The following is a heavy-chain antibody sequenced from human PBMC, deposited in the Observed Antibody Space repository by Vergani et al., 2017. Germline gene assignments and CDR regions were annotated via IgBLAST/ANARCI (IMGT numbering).Heavy chain of an antibody. CDR3: ARDSLYCSSPSCYVGRDWFDP. CDR1: GDTFTSYY. D-gene: IGHD2-2*01. CDR2: INSSGGST. J-gene: IGHJ5*02. V-gene: IGHV1-46*01. Sequence: QVQLVQSGAEVKKPGASVKVSCKASGDTFTSYYMHWVRQAPGQGLEWMGIINSSGGSTRYAQKVQGRVTMTRDTSTSTVYLELSSLRSEDTAVYSCARDSLYCSSPSCYVGRDWFDPWGQGTLVTVSS.